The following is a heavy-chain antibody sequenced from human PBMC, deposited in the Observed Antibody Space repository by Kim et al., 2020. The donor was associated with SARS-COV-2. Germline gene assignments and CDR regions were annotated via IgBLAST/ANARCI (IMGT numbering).Heavy chain of an antibody. V-gene: IGHV3-11*06. Sequence: ADDVKGRFTRPRENAKNSRYLQMNSLRAEGTAVYYCARGEGGGPGEADYWGQGTLVTVSS. D-gene: IGHD3-16*01. CDR3: ARGEGGGPGEADY. J-gene: IGHJ4*02.